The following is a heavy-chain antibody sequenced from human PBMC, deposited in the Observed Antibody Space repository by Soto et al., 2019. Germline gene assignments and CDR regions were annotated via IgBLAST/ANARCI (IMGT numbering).Heavy chain of an antibody. CDR3: ARQGVDYDFWSGYWDYYYYYYMDV. D-gene: IGHD3-3*01. Sequence: QVQLVQSGAEVKKPGASVKVSCKASGYTFTSYYMHWVRQAPGQGLEGMGIINPSGGSTSYAQKVQGRVTMTRDTSTSTVYMELSSLRSEDTAVYYCARQGVDYDFWSGYWDYYYYYYMDVWGKGTTVTVSS. J-gene: IGHJ6*03. V-gene: IGHV1-46*03. CDR1: GYTFTSYY. CDR2: INPSGGST.